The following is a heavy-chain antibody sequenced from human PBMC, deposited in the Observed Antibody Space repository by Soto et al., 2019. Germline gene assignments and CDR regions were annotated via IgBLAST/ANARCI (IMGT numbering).Heavy chain of an antibody. V-gene: IGHV1-18*01. J-gene: IGHJ3*02. CDR2: ISAYNGNT. CDR3: ARAYYDILTGYPHAFDI. Sequence: QVQLVQSGAEVKKPGASVKVSCKASGYTFTSYGISWVRQATGQGLEWMGWISAYNGNTNYAQKLQCRVTMTTDTSTSPAYMELRSLRSDDTAVYYCARAYYDILTGYPHAFDIWGQGTMVTVSS. CDR1: GYTFTSYG. D-gene: IGHD3-9*01.